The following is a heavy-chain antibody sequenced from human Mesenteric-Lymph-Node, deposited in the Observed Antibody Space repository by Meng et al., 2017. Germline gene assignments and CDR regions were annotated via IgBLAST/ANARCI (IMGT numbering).Heavy chain of an antibody. D-gene: IGHD4-17*01. CDR2: ISWDGGST. Sequence: GESLKISCAASGFTFDDYTMHWVRQAPGKGLEWVSLISWDGGSTYYADSVKGRFTVSRDNSKNTVYLQMNSLRPEDTAIYYCAKGHGDYAGNYFDHWGQGTLVTVSS. V-gene: IGHV3-43*01. CDR1: GFTFDDYT. CDR3: AKGHGDYAGNYFDH. J-gene: IGHJ4*02.